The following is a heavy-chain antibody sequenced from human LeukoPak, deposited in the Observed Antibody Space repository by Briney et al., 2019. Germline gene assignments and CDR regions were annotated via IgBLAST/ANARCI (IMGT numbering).Heavy chain of an antibody. CDR1: GFSFSSYS. CDR2: ISSSSSYI. Sequence: GGSLRLSCAPSGFSFSSYSMNWVRQPPGKGLEWVSSISSSSSYIYYADSGKGRFTMSRDNAKNSLYLQMNSLRAEDRAVYYCARVTAAKKYYYYYMDVWGKGTTVTISS. J-gene: IGHJ6*03. D-gene: IGHD6-13*01. CDR3: ARVTAAKKYYYYYMDV. V-gene: IGHV3-21*01.